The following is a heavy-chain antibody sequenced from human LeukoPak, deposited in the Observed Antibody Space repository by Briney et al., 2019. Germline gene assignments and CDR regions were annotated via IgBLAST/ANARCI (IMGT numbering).Heavy chain of an antibody. CDR1: GFTFSSYA. Sequence: AGGSLRLSCAASGFTFSSYAMSWVRQAPGKGLEWVSAISGSGGSTYYADSVKGRFTISRDNSKNSLYLQMNSLRAEDTAVYYCARGGPYDFWSGYTEVYYFDYWGQGTLVTVSS. CDR2: ISGSGGST. CDR3: ARGGPYDFWSGYTEVYYFDY. D-gene: IGHD3-3*01. V-gene: IGHV3-23*01. J-gene: IGHJ4*02.